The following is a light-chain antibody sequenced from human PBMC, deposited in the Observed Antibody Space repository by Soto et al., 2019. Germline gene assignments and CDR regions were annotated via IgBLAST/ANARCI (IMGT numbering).Light chain of an antibody. Sequence: QSALTQPRSVSGSPGQSVTIYCTGTSSDVGGYNYVSWYQQHPGKAPKLMIYDVTKRPSGVPDRFSGSKSGNTASLTISGLQADDEADYYCCSYAGSYVIFGGGTKLTVL. CDR1: SSDVGGYNY. CDR3: CSYAGSYVI. V-gene: IGLV2-11*01. CDR2: DVT. J-gene: IGLJ2*01.